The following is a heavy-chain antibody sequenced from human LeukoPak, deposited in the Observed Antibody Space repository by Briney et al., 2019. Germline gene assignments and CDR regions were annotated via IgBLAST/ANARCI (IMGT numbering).Heavy chain of an antibody. V-gene: IGHV4-39*01. CDR1: GGSISSSNYY. J-gene: IGHJ2*01. CDR2: IYCTGGT. D-gene: IGHD1-26*01. Sequence: SETLSLTCTVSGGSISSSNYYWVWLRQPPGKGLEWIGSIYCTGGTYYNPSLKSRVTISVDTSNNQFSLKVSSLTAADTAVYYCARLCSGSYLWYFDLWGRGTLVTVSS. CDR3: ARLCSGSYLWYFDL.